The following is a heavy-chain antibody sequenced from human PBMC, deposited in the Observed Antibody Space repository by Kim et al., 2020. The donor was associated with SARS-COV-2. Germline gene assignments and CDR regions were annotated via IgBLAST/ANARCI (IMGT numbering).Heavy chain of an antibody. CDR3: ARPLGPYSGYDSSLDY. V-gene: IGHV4-59*08. D-gene: IGHD5-12*01. Sequence: LRSRVTISVDTSKNQFSLKLSSMTAADTAVYYCARPLGPYSGYDSSLDYWGQGTLVTVSS. J-gene: IGHJ4*02.